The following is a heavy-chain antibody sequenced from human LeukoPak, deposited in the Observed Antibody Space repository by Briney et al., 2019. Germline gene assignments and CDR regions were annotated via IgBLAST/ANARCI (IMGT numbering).Heavy chain of an antibody. CDR2: INPSGGST. Sequence: ASVKVSCKASGYMFTGYYMHWVRQAPGQGLEWMGIINPSGGSTSYAQKFQGRVTMTRDTSTSTVYMELSSLRSEDTAVYYCARAYYYDSSGYYYGFDPWGQGTLVTVFS. D-gene: IGHD3-22*01. J-gene: IGHJ5*02. CDR3: ARAYYYDSSGYYYGFDP. CDR1: GYMFTGYY. V-gene: IGHV1-46*01.